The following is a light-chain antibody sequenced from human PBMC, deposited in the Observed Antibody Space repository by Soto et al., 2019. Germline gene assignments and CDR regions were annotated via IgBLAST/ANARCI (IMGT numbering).Light chain of an antibody. CDR2: GAS. Sequence: EIVLTQSPGTLSLSPGERATLSCRASQSVSNNYLAWYQQKPGQAPRLLIYGASNRATGIPDRFSGSGYGTDFTLTISRLEPEDFAVYSCQPSGSQGKFVKGAKVNI. CDR3: QPSGSQGK. V-gene: IGKV3-20*01. CDR1: QSVSNNY. J-gene: IGKJ1*01.